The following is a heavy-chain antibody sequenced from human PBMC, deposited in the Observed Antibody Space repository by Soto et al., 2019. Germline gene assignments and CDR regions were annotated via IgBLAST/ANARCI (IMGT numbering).Heavy chain of an antibody. CDR2: INPSGGST. J-gene: IGHJ5*02. Sequence: ASVKVSCKASGYTFTSYYMHWVRQAPGQGLEWMGIINPSGGSTSYAQKLQGRVTMTRDTSASTAYMELSSLRSEDTAVYYCARDRIAAAGPKDNWFGPWGQGTLVTVSS. CDR3: ARDRIAAAGPKDNWFGP. V-gene: IGHV1-46*04. D-gene: IGHD6-13*01. CDR1: GYTFTSYY.